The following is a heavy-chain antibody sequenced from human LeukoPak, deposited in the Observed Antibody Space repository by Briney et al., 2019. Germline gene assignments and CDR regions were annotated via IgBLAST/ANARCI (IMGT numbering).Heavy chain of an antibody. CDR3: AKDSVLSGSPHDY. J-gene: IGHJ4*02. V-gene: IGHV3-23*01. D-gene: IGHD1-26*01. Sequence: PGGSLRLSCAASGFTFSSYEMNWVRQAPGKGLEWVSAISGSGGSTYYADSVKGRFTISRDNSKNTLYLQMNSLRAEDTAVYYCAKDSVLSGSPHDYWGQGTLVTVSS. CDR2: ISGSGGST. CDR1: GFTFSSYE.